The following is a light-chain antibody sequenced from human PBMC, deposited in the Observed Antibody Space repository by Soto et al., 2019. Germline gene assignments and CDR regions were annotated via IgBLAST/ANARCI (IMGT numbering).Light chain of an antibody. CDR2: KAS. CDR1: QSISTW. J-gene: IGKJ4*01. V-gene: IGKV1-5*03. Sequence: DIQMTQSPSTLSASVGDRVTLTCRASQSISTWLAWYQQKPGKAPKLLIYKASSLEGGVPSRFGGSGSGTLFNITISSLHPDDFATYYCQQYNTSPLTFGGGTKVDIK. CDR3: QQYNTSPLT.